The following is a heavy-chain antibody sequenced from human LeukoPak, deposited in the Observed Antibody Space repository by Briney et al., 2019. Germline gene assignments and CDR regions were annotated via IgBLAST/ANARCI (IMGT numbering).Heavy chain of an antibody. D-gene: IGHD4-17*01. V-gene: IGHV3-20*04. CDR2: INWNGGST. Sequence: PGGSLRLSCADPGFTFYDYGMRWVRQAPGKGVEWGSDINWNGGSTDYADSVRGGFTISRENAKKTLCMQKNRLREEETALYYCARATVTTLSFDYWGQGTLVTVSS. J-gene: IGHJ4*02. CDR1: GFTFYDYG. CDR3: ARATVTTLSFDY.